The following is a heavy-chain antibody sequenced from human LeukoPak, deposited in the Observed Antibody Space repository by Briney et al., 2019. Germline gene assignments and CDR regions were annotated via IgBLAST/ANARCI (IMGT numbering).Heavy chain of an antibody. CDR3: AKPSVSSGWYDLNYFDY. V-gene: IGHV3-30-3*02. J-gene: IGHJ4*02. D-gene: IGHD6-19*01. Sequence: GGSLRLSCAASGFAFGSYAMRWVRQAPGKGLEWVAVISYDGSNKYYADSVKGRFTISRDNSKNTLFLQMNSLRAEDTAVYYCAKPSVSSGWYDLNYFDYWGQGTLVTVSS. CDR2: ISYDGSNK. CDR1: GFAFGSYA.